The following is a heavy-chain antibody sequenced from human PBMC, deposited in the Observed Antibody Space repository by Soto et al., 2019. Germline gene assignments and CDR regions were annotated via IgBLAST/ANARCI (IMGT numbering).Heavy chain of an antibody. V-gene: IGHV1-69*02. D-gene: IGHD2-2*01. Sequence: QVQLVQSGAEVKKPGSSVKVSCKASGGTFSSYTISWVRQAPGQGLEWMGRIIPILGIANYAQKFQGRVTSTADKSPSTAYMELSSLRSEDTAVYYCARGGVDIVVAPARYYYYGMDVWGQGTTVTVSS. CDR1: GGTFSSYT. J-gene: IGHJ6*02. CDR2: IIPILGIA. CDR3: ARGGVDIVVAPARYYYYGMDV.